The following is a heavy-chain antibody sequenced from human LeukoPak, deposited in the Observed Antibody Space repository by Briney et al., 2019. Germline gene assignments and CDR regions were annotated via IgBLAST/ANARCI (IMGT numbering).Heavy chain of an antibody. CDR1: GFTFSSYS. CDR3: SRGGVFHGFDI. V-gene: IGHV3-48*04. D-gene: IGHD2-21*01. Sequence: GGSLRLSCAASGFTFSSYSMNWVRQAPGKGLEWVSYISSSSSTIYYADSVKGRFTISRDNAKTTLYLQMDSLRAEDTAAYYCSRGGVFHGFDIWGQGTMVTVSS. J-gene: IGHJ3*02. CDR2: ISSSSSTI.